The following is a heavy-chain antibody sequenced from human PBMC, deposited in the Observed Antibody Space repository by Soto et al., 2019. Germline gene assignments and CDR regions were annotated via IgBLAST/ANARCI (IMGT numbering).Heavy chain of an antibody. V-gene: IGHV1-18*01. D-gene: IGHD2-15*01. CDR1: GYTFTSYG. CDR3: ASALVIVVVVAATPPRSYDAFDI. CDR2: ISAYNGNT. J-gene: IGHJ3*02. Sequence: ASVKVSCKASGYTFTSYGISWVRQDPGQGLEWMGWISAYNGNTNYAQKKQDRDTMTTVTSTSTSYLEFRCLSSDDTSLYYCASALVIVVVVAATPPRSYDAFDIWGQGTMVTVSS.